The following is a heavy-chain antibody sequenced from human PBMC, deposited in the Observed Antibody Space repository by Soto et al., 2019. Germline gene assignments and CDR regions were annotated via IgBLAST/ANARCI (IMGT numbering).Heavy chain of an antibody. CDR2: IWYDGSEK. J-gene: IGHJ5*02. Sequence: QVQLVESGGGEVQPGRSLRLSCAASGFTFRNHGMHWVRLTPGKGLEWVAGIWYDGSEKYYADSVKGRFTVSRDNPNNTRYLQMNNLRGDDTAVYYCARDLGWPAARFDPWGQGTLVTVSS. V-gene: IGHV3-33*01. D-gene: IGHD2-2*01. CDR1: GFTFRNHG. CDR3: ARDLGWPAARFDP.